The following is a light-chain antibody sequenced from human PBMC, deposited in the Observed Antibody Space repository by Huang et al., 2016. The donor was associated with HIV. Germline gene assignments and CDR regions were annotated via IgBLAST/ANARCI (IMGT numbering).Light chain of an antibody. CDR2: GAS. V-gene: IGKV3-20*01. Sequence: EIVLTQSPGTLSLSPGDWATLSCRASQSVDSSFLAWYQQKPAQAPRLLIYGASSRATGIPDRVSGSGSGTDFTLTISRLEPEDFAVYYCQQYGSSPLTFGGGTKVEI. CDR3: QQYGSSPLT. CDR1: QSVDSSF. J-gene: IGKJ4*01.